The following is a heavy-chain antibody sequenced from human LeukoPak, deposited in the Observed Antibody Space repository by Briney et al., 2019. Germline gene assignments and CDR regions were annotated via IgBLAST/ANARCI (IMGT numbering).Heavy chain of an antibody. V-gene: IGHV3-7*03. CDR1: GFTFSSYW. Sequence: GGSLRLSCAASGFTFSSYWMSWVRQAPGKGLEWVANIKQDGSEKYYVDSVKGRFTISRDNAKNSLYLQMNSLRAEDTAVYYCVSGGEQSYGRNFDYWGQGTLVTVSS. CDR2: IKQDGSEK. CDR3: VSGGEQSYGRNFDY. D-gene: IGHD5-18*01. J-gene: IGHJ4*02.